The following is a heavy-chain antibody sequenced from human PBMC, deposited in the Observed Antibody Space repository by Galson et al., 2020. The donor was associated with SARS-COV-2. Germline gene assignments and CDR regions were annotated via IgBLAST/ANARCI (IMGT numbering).Heavy chain of an antibody. V-gene: IGHV3-30*04. CDR2: ISYDGSNK. D-gene: IGHD1-26*01. CDR3: ARDMGANFDP. J-gene: IGHJ5*02. CDR1: GFTFSSYA. Sequence: QLGESLKISCAASGFTFSSYAMHWVRQSPGKGLEWVAVISYDGSNKYYADSVKGRFTISRDNSKNTLYLQMNSLRAEDTAVYYCARDMGANFDPWGQGTLVTVSS.